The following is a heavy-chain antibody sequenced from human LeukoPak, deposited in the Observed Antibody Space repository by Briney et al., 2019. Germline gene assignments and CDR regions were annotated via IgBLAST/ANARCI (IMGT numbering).Heavy chain of an antibody. D-gene: IGHD1-26*01. CDR2: IYYSGST. CDR1: GGSISSYY. J-gene: IGHJ4*02. CDR3: ARRSGPGDFFDY. Sequence: SETLSLTCTVSGGSISSYYWSWIRQPPGKGLEWTGYIYYSGSTNYNPSLKSRVTISVDTSKNQFSLKLSSVTAADTAVYYCARRSGPGDFFDYWGQGTLVTVSS. V-gene: IGHV4-59*08.